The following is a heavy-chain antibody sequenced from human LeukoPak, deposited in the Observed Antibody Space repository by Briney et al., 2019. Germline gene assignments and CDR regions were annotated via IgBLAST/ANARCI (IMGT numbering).Heavy chain of an antibody. CDR2: INEDGRVT. V-gene: IGHV3-74*01. CDR3: ARDIAAAGTFDY. J-gene: IGHJ4*02. CDR1: GFTFSSYW. D-gene: IGHD6-13*01. Sequence: GGSLRLSCTASGFTFSSYWVHWVRQSQEKRLVWVSRINEDGRVTDYADSVKGRFTISRDNSKNTLYLQMNSLRAEDTAVYYCARDIAAAGTFDYWGQGTLVTVSS.